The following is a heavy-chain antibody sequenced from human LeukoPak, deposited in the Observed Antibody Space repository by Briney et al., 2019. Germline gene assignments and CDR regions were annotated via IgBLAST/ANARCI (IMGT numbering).Heavy chain of an antibody. D-gene: IGHD3-10*01. CDR2: IYYSGST. CDR3: ARGSFAINYYGSVSYYMDV. V-gene: IGHV4-59*01. Sequence: SETLSLTCTVSGGSISSYYWSWIRQPPGKGLEWIGYIYYSGSTDYNPSLKSRVTISVDTSKNQFSLKLSSVTAADTAVYYCARGSFAINYYGSVSYYMDVWGKGTTVTTSS. J-gene: IGHJ6*03. CDR1: GGSISSYY.